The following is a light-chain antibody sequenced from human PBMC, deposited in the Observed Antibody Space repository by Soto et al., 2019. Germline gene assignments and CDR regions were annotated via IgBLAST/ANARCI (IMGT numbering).Light chain of an antibody. CDR2: DVS. V-gene: IGLV2-14*01. CDR3: SSYTSSSTVV. Sequence: QSALTQPASVSGSPGQSITISCSGTSSDVGGYNYVAWYQQHPGKAPKLMIYDVSTRPSGVSSRFSGSKSGNTASLTISGLQAEDEADYYCSSYTSSSTVVFGGGTKVTVL. J-gene: IGLJ3*02. CDR1: SSDVGGYNY.